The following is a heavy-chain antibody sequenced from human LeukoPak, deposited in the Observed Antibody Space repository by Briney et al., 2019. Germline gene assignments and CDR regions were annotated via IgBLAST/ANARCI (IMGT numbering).Heavy chain of an antibody. Sequence: GGSVRLFCDVFGFTFSPCAMSWVRDARGEGLEWVSGMRASDDNTLCVVSVKGRFTVSRATPKHTLYMKIHSVRVENTAVYHCRFYASGSDYWAQGTLVTVSS. J-gene: IGHJ4*02. CDR3: RFYASGSDY. CDR1: GFTFSPCA. D-gene: IGHD2/OR15-2a*01. CDR2: MRASDDNT. V-gene: IGHV3-23*01.